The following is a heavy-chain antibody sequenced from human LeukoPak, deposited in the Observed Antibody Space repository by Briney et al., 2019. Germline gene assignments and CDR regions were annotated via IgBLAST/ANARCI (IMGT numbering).Heavy chain of an antibody. CDR2: ISSGSSYI. CDR3: ANAVVVTKGDADY. D-gene: IGHD2-21*02. J-gene: IGHJ4*02. CDR1: GFTFSSYS. Sequence: GGSLRLSCAASGFTFSSYSMNWVRQAPGKGLEWVSSISSGSSYIYYADSVKGRFTISRDNAKNSLYLQINSLRAEDTAVYYCANAVVVTKGDADYWGQGTLVTVSS. V-gene: IGHV3-21*04.